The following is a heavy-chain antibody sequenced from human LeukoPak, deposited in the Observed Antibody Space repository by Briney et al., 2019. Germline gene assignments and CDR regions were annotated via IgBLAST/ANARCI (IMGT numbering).Heavy chain of an antibody. V-gene: IGHV1-18*04. J-gene: IGHJ4*02. CDR3: ARDLRAVALYYFDY. CDR1: GYTFTSYG. CDR2: ISAYNGNT. Sequence: ASVTVSCKASGYTFTSYGISWVRQAPGQGLEWMGWISAYNGNTNYAQELQGRVTMTTDTSTSTAYMELRSLRSDDTAVYYCARDLRAVALYYFDYWGQGTLVTVSS. D-gene: IGHD6-19*01.